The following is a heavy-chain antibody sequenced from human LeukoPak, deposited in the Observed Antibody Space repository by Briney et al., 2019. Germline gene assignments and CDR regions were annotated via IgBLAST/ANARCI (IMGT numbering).Heavy chain of an antibody. Sequence: GRSLRLSCAASGLTFSSYGMHWVRQAPGKGLEWVAVTSYDGGNKCYADSVKGRFTISRDNPKNTLYLQMNTLRVDDTAVYYCAKGRLLGAPWGMDVWGQGTTVTVSS. J-gene: IGHJ6*02. D-gene: IGHD1-26*01. V-gene: IGHV3-30*18. CDR2: TSYDGGNK. CDR1: GLTFSSYG. CDR3: AKGRLLGAPWGMDV.